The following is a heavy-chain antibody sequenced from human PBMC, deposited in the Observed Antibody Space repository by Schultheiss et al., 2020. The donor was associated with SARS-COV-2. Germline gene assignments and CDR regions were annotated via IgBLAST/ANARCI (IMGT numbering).Heavy chain of an antibody. CDR1: GGSFSGYY. Sequence: SETLSLTCAVYGGSFSGYYWSWIRQPPGKGLEWIGEINHRGSTNYNPSLKSRVTISVDTSKNQFSLKLSSVTAADTAVYYCASSPGGYDSSGYGFDYWGQGTLVTVSS. J-gene: IGHJ4*02. D-gene: IGHD3-22*01. CDR3: ASSPGGYDSSGYGFDY. CDR2: INHRGST. V-gene: IGHV4-34*01.